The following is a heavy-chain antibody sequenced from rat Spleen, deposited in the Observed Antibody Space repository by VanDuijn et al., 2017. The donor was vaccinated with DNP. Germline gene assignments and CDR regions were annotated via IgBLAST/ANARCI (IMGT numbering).Heavy chain of an antibody. V-gene: IGHV1-43*01. CDR3: ARGVGAPYWYFDF. Sequence: QVQLQQSGAELAKPGSSVKISCKASGYTFTTYYISWIKQTTGQDREYIGYINTGSGGTNYNEKFKGKATLTVDKSSSTAFMQLSSLTPDDSAVYYCARGVGAPYWYFDFWGPGTMVTVSS. J-gene: IGHJ1*01. CDR1: GYTFTTYY. D-gene: IGHD5-1*01. CDR2: INTGSGGT.